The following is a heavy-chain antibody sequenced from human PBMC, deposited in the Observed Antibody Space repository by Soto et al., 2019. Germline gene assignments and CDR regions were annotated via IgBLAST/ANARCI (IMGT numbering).Heavy chain of an antibody. CDR3: ARALWFGELQELDT. CDR1: GFTFSDYY. V-gene: IGHV3-11*01. J-gene: IGHJ5*02. Sequence: GGSLRLSCAASGFTFSDYYMSWIRQAPGKGLEWVSYISSSGSTIYYADSVKGRFTISRDNAKNSLYLQMNSLRAEDTAVYYCARALWFGELQELDTWGQGTLVTVFS. CDR2: ISSSGSTI. D-gene: IGHD3-10*01.